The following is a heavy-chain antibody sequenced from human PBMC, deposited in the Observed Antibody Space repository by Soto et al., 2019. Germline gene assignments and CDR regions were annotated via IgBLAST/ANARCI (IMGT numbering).Heavy chain of an antibody. CDR2: IYHSGST. V-gene: IGHV4-4*02. CDR3: ARNMVRGVIAPDY. J-gene: IGHJ4*02. Sequence: SETLSLTCAVSGGSISSSNWWSWVRQPPGKGLEWIGEIYHSGSTNYNPSLKSRVTISVDKSKNQFSLKLSSVTAADTAVYYCARNMVRGVIAPDYWGQGTLVTVSS. D-gene: IGHD3-10*01. CDR1: GGSISSSNW.